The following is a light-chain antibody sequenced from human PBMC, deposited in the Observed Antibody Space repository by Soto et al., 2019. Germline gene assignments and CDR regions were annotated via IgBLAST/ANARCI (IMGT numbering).Light chain of an antibody. Sequence: DIQMTQSPSTLSASVGDRVTITCRASQSISSWLAWYQQKPGKAPKLLIYDASSLESGVPSRFSGSGSGTDFTLTISRLQPDDFATYYCQQYDSYPWTFGQGTKVEI. J-gene: IGKJ1*01. CDR2: DAS. V-gene: IGKV1-5*01. CDR3: QQYDSYPWT. CDR1: QSISSW.